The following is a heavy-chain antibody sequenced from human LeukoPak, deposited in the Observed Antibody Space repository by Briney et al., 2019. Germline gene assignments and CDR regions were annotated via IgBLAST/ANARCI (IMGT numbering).Heavy chain of an antibody. J-gene: IGHJ4*02. Sequence: GESLKISCEGSGYSFTNYWINWVRQMPGKGLEWMGTIYPTDSYTEYSPSFQGHVTISADKTINTAYLQWSSLKTSDTAMYFCARRSSYYYDSSGYSHFDYWGQGAPVTVSS. V-gene: IGHV5-10-1*01. CDR2: IYPTDSYT. CDR3: ARRSSYYYDSSGYSHFDY. CDR1: GYSFTNYW. D-gene: IGHD3-22*01.